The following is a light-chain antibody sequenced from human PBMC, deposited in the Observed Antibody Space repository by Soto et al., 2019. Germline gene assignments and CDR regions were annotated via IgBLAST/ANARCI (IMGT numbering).Light chain of an antibody. J-gene: IGLJ1*01. V-gene: IGLV1-44*01. Sequence: QSVLTQPPSASGTPGQRVTISCSGSSSNIGSNTVNWYQQLPGTAPKLLIYNNNQRPSGVPDRFSGSTSGTSASLAISGLQSEDEADYYCAAWDDSLNGYVFGTGTKVTVL. CDR3: AAWDDSLNGYV. CDR1: SSNIGSNT. CDR2: NNN.